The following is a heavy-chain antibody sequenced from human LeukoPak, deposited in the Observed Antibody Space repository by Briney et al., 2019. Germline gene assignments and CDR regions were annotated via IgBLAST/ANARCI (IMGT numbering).Heavy chain of an antibody. J-gene: IGHJ4*02. CDR1: GGSISSYY. CDR3: ARALIAAAGIPFDY. Sequence: SETLSLTCTVSGGSISSYYWSWIRQPPGKGLEWIGYIYHSGSTYYNPSLKSRVTISVDRSKNQFSLKLSSVTAADTAVYYCARALIAAAGIPFDYWGQGTLVTVSS. CDR2: IYHSGST. D-gene: IGHD6-13*01. V-gene: IGHV4-59*12.